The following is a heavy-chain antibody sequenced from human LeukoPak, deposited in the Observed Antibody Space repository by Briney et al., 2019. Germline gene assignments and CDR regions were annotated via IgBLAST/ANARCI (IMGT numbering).Heavy chain of an antibody. J-gene: IGHJ4*02. Sequence: GASVKVSCKASGYTFTSYGISWVRQAPGQGLEWMGIINPSGGSTSYAQKFQGRVTMTRDMSTSTVYMELSSLRSEDTAVYYCARVRSDTAMVPFDYWGQGTLVTVSS. CDR2: INPSGGST. CDR3: ARVRSDTAMVPFDY. D-gene: IGHD5-18*01. CDR1: GYTFTSYG. V-gene: IGHV1-46*01.